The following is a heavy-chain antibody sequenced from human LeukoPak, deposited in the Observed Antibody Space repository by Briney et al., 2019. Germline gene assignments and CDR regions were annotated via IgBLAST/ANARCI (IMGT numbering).Heavy chain of an antibody. J-gene: IGHJ5*02. D-gene: IGHD6-19*01. V-gene: IGHV1-69*06. CDR2: IIPIFGTA. Sequence: SVTVSCKASGGTFSSYAISWVRQAPGQGLEWMGGIIPIFGTANYAQKFQGRVTITADKSTSTAYMELSSLRSEDTAVYYCAREGQWLVKGWFDPWGQGTLVTVSS. CDR3: AREGQWLVKGWFDP. CDR1: GGTFSSYA.